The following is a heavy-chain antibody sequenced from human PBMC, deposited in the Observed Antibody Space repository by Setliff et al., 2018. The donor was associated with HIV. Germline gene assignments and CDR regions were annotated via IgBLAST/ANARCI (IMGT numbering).Heavy chain of an antibody. CDR3: ARERRVDIAVVPAAKGTFDY. V-gene: IGHV1-69*10. Sequence: ASVKVSCKASGATFSSYGISWVRQAPGQGLEWMGGIIPILGIANYAQKFQDRVTITADKSTSTAYMELSSLRSEDTAVYFCARERRVDIAVVPAAKGTFDYWGQGTLVTVS. J-gene: IGHJ4*02. D-gene: IGHD2-2*01. CDR1: GATFSSYG. CDR2: IIPILGIA.